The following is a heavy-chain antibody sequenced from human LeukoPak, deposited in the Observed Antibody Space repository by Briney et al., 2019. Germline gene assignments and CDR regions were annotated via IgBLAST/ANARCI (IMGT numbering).Heavy chain of an antibody. CDR1: GGSISYYY. J-gene: IGHJ4*02. Sequence: MTSETLSLTCTVSGGSISYYYWSWIRQPPGKGLEWIGYIYYSGSTKYNPSLENRVTISVDTSKNQFSLKLSSVSAADTAVYYCARGAVWGSGPFDYWGQGTLVTVSS. V-gene: IGHV4-59*08. D-gene: IGHD6-19*01. CDR2: IYYSGST. CDR3: ARGAVWGSGPFDY.